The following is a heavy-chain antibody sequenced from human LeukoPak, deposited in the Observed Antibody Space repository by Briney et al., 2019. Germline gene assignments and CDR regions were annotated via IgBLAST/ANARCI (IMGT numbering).Heavy chain of an antibody. CDR2: IYYSGST. V-gene: IGHV4-59*01. CDR3: ARGGSESYRNYYYMDV. D-gene: IGHD3-10*01. J-gene: IGHJ6*03. CDR1: GGSISSYY. Sequence: SETLSLTCTVSGGSISSYYWIWIRQPPGKGLEWISYIYYSGSTNYNPSLKSRVTISVDTSKNQFSLNLSSVTTADTAVYYCARGGSESYRNYYYMDVWGKGTTVTVSS.